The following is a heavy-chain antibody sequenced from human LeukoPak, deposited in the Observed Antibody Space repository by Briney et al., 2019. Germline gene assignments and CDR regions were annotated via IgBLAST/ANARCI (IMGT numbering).Heavy chain of an antibody. Sequence: SETLSLTCVAYDGSFSTSFWSWIRHPPGEGLEWIGEIQPSGSTKYNPSLKSRVTVSADTSKNEVSLRLSSVTAADTAFYYCTKGSVSSTTRWFDPWGQGTLVTVSS. CDR1: DGSFSTSF. J-gene: IGHJ5*02. D-gene: IGHD2-2*01. V-gene: IGHV4-34*01. CDR3: TKGSVSSTTRWFDP. CDR2: IQPSGST.